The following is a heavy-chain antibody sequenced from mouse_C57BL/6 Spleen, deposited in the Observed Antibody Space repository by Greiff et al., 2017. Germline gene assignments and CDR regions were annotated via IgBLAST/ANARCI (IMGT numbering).Heavy chain of an antibody. V-gene: IGHV1-80*01. CDR3: ATYYSNYDYFDY. D-gene: IGHD2-5*01. J-gene: IGHJ2*01. Sequence: VKLQQSGAELVKPGASVKISCKASGYAFSSYWMNWVKQRPGKGLEWIGQIYPGDGDTNYNGKFKGKATLTADKSSSTAYMQLSSLTSEDSAVYFCATYYSNYDYFDYWGQGTTLTVSS. CDR2: IYPGDGDT. CDR1: GYAFSSYW.